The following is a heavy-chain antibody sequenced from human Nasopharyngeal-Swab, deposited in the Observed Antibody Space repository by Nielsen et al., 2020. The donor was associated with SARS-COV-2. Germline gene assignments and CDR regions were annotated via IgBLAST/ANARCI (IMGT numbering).Heavy chain of an antibody. CDR1: GFTFSNCA. Sequence: GGSLRLSCAASGFTFSNCAMSWVRQAPERGLEWVSAISSSGGDTYYADSVKGRFTISRDNYQNTLYLQMNSLRADDTAVYYCAKGAYSSGSYGGIGVGNWGQGILVTVSS. D-gene: IGHD3-10*01. CDR2: ISSSGGDT. V-gene: IGHV3-23*01. CDR3: AKGAYSSGSYGGIGVGN. J-gene: IGHJ4*02.